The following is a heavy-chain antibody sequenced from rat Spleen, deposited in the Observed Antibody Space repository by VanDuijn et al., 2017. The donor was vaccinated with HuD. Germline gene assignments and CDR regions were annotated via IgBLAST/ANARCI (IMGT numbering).Heavy chain of an antibody. CDR1: GFTFSDYY. CDR2: IRFDGSST. V-gene: IGHV5-29*01. CDR3: TRHFSPADYYSSFPVLY. Sequence: EVQLVESGGGLVQPGRSLKLSCAASGFTFSDYYMAWVRQAPTKGLEWVATIRFDGSSTYYRDSVKGRFTIPRDNAKSTLYLQMDSLRSEDTATYYCTRHFSPADYYSSFPVLYWGQGTLVTVSS. D-gene: IGHD1-2*01. J-gene: IGHJ3*01.